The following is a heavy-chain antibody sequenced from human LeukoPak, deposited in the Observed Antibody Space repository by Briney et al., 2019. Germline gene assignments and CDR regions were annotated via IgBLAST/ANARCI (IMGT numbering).Heavy chain of an antibody. CDR3: AKVIGPQLWLHSY. J-gene: IGHJ4*02. D-gene: IGHD5-18*01. CDR2: ISSSGSTI. Sequence: PGGSLRLSCAASGFTFSSYSMNWVRQAPGKGLEWVSYISSSGSTIYYADSVKGRFTISRDNSKNTLYLQMNSLRAEDTAVYYCAKVIGPQLWLHSYWGQGTLATVSS. CDR1: GFTFSSYS. V-gene: IGHV3-48*01.